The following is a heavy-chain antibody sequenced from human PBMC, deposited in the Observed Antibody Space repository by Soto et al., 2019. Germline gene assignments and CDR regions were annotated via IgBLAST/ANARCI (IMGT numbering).Heavy chain of an antibody. CDR3: ARVKAQILSSGWYGGDDI. V-gene: IGHV3-23*01. CDR1: GFTFSTYS. D-gene: IGHD6-19*01. J-gene: IGHJ3*02. CDR2: IRDSGHST. Sequence: EVQLLESGGGLVQPGGSLRLSCAASGFTFSTYSMTWVRQAPGKGLEWVSTIRDSGHSTHYADSVRGRFAISRDNSKNTLFLQMNSLRAEYTAVYYCARVKAQILSSGWYGGDDIWGQGTMVTVSS.